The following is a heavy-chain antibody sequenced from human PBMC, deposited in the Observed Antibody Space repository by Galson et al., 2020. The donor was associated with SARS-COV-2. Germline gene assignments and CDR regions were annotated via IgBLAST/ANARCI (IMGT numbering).Heavy chain of an antibody. J-gene: IGHJ4*02. CDR1: GYSISSGYH. CDR3: ARGNEIRPYSAFKN. CDR2: IYHSGNT. D-gene: IGHD1-26*01. V-gene: IGHV4-38-2*01. Sequence: SQTLSLTCAVSGYSISSGYHWGWIRQPPGKGLECIGSIYHSGNTYYNPSLESRVTISVDTSKNQFSLKLRSVTAADTAVYYCARGNEIRPYSAFKNWGQGILVTVSS.